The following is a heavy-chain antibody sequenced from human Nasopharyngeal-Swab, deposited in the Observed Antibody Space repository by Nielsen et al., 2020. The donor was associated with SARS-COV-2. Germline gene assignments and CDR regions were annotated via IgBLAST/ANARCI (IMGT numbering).Heavy chain of an antibody. V-gene: IGHV3-53*01. CDR2: IYSGGST. CDR3: AGAGPRAYYYYMDV. CDR1: GFTVRINY. Sequence: GESLKTSCAASGFTVRINYMSWVRQAPGKGLEWVSVIYSGGSTYYADSVKGRFTISRDNSKNTLYLQMNSLRAEDTAVYYCAGAGPRAYYYYMDVWGKGTTVTVPS. J-gene: IGHJ6*03.